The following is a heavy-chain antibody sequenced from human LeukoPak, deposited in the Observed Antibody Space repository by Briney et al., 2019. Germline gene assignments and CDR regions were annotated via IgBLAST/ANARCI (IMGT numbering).Heavy chain of an antibody. D-gene: IGHD2-15*01. Sequence: KSGHALLHPTQPLTLTFTFSGFSLGTSGMCGSWIRQPPGKVLEWLALIDWNDDKYYSASLKTSLTISKDTSKNQVVLTMTYMDPVDTATYYFARRGLQEAFDIWGQGTMVTLSS. CDR1: GFSLGTSGMC. V-gene: IGHV2-70*01. CDR2: IDWNDDK. CDR3: ARRGLQEAFDI. J-gene: IGHJ3*02.